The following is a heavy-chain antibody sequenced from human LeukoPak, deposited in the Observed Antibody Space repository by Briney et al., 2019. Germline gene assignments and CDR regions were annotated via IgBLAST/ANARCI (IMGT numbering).Heavy chain of an antibody. V-gene: IGHV1-24*01. CDR2: FDPEDGEI. CDR1: GYTLTDLS. CDR3: TTVDCSGGSCSVGYFDY. Sequence: ASVTVSCTVSGYTLTDLSIHWVRQAPGKGLEWMGGFDPEDGEIIYARKFQGRVTMTEDTSTDTAYMELSSLRSEDTAVYYCTTVDCSGGSCSVGYFDYWGQGTLVTVSS. D-gene: IGHD2-15*01. J-gene: IGHJ4*02.